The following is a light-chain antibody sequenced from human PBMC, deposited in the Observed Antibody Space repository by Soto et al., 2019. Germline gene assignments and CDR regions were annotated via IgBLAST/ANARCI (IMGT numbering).Light chain of an antibody. J-gene: IGKJ1*01. CDR1: QDISSY. CDR3: QQSYKTPWT. CDR2: AAS. V-gene: IGKV1-39*01. Sequence: DIQMTQSPSSLSASLGDRVIITCRANQDISSYLIWYQHKLGQAPKLLIHAASTLASGVPSRFSGSESGTDFTLTISGLEHEDSATYYWQQSYKTPWTFGQGTKVEIK.